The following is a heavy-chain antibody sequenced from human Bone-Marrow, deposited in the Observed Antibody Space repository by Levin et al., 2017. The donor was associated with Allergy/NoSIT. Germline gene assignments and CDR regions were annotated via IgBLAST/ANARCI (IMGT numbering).Heavy chain of an antibody. CDR1: GFTVSSSH. CDR2: IYSDDNT. V-gene: IGHV3-53*01. Sequence: GGSLRLSCAASGFTVSSSHMSWVRQAPGKGLEWVSSIYSDDNTNYADSVKGRFIISRDNSKNTVFLQMNSLRAEDTAVYYCARDWNADYIFDYWGQGTLVTVSS. CDR3: ARDWNADYIFDY. J-gene: IGHJ4*02. D-gene: IGHD4-17*01.